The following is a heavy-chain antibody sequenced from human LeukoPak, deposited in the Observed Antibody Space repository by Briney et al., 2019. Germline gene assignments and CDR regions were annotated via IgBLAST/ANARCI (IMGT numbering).Heavy chain of an antibody. V-gene: IGHV1-3*01. J-gene: IGHJ5*02. CDR2: INAGNGNT. D-gene: IGHD3-10*01. CDR1: GYTFTSYA. CDR3: ARDSLLWFGESHAPVQNWFDP. Sequence: GASVKVSCKASGYTFTSYAMHWVRQAPGQRLEWMGWINAGNGNTEYSQKFQGRVTITRDTSASTAYMELSSLRSEDTAVYYCARDSLLWFGESHAPVQNWFDPWGQGTLVTVSS.